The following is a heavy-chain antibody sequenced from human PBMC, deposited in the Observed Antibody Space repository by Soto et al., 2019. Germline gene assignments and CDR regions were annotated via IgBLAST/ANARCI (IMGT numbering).Heavy chain of an antibody. CDR3: ATLASYYDSSGCLLDY. CDR2: IWYDGSNK. Sequence: HPGGSLRLSCAASGFTFSSYGMHWVRQAPGKGLEWVAVIWYDGSNKHYADPVKGRFTISRENSKNTLSLQMNSLRAEDTAVYYCATLASYYDSSGCLLDYWGQGTLVTVSS. D-gene: IGHD3-22*01. V-gene: IGHV3-33*01. J-gene: IGHJ4*02. CDR1: GFTFSSYG.